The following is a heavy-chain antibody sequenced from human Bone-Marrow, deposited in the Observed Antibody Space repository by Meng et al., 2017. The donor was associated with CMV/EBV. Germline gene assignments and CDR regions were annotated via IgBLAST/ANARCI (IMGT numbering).Heavy chain of an antibody. D-gene: IGHD2-2*01. CDR2: ISSSGSTI. J-gene: IGHJ6*02. CDR3: ARGGGIVVVPAAISYYYYYYGMDV. V-gene: IGHV3-48*03. Sequence: GGSLRLSCAASGFTFSSYEMNWVRQAPGKGLEWVSYISSSGSTIYYADSVKGRFTISRDNAKNSLYLQMNSLRAEDTAVYYCARGGGIVVVPAAISYYYYYYGMDVWGQGTTVTVSS. CDR1: GFTFSSYE.